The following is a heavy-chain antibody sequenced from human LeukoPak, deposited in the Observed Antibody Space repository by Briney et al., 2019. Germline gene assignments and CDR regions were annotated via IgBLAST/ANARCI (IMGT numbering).Heavy chain of an antibody. V-gene: IGHV4-59*08. CDR1: GGSIGSYY. CDR2: VYYTGRT. Sequence: SATLSLTCIVSGGSIGSYYWSWVRQTPGKGLEWIGYVYYTGRTNYNPSLKGRVTIFVDMSKNQFSLKLSSVTAADTAVYYCARLTEGWWGQGALVTVSS. CDR3: ARLTEGW. J-gene: IGHJ4*02. D-gene: IGHD2-15*01.